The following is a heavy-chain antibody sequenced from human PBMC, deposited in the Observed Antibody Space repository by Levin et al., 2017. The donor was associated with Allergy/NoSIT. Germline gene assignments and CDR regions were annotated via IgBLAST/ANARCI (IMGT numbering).Heavy chain of an antibody. V-gene: IGHV1-18*01. J-gene: IGHJ4*02. CDR3: ARDDFSGYFSTRPDY. CDR2: INVYNAKT. CDR1: GYTFTSYG. D-gene: IGHD3-22*01. Sequence: GASVKVSCKASGYTFTSYGISWVRQAPGQGFEWMGWINVYNAKTNYAQKVQGRVTMTTDTSTSTAYMELRSLRSDDTAVYYCARDDFSGYFSTRPDYWGQGTLVTVSS.